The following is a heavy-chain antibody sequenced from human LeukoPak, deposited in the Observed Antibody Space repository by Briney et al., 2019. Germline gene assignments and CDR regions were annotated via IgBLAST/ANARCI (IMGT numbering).Heavy chain of an antibody. D-gene: IGHD4-23*01. J-gene: IGHJ4*02. CDR2: MSYHEVRT. Sequence: PGGSLRLSCAASGFPFSLYGMFWVRQAPGKGLEWVAYMSYHEVRTFYGGSVRGRFTISRDNSENTLSLQMDSLRPEDTAIYYCAKKFPGNDDFFDSWGPGTLVTVSS. CDR1: GFPFSLYG. CDR3: AKKFPGNDDFFDS. V-gene: IGHV3-30*18.